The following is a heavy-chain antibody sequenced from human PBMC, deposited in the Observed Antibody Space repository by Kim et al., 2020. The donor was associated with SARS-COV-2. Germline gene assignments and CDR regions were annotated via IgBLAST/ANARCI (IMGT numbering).Heavy chain of an antibody. Sequence: GGSLRLSCAASGFTFSSYAMHWVRQAPGKGLEWVAVISYDGSNKYYADSVKGRFTISRDNSKNTLYLQMNSLRAEDTAVYYCARDLVGGGSCYDYWGQGT. D-gene: IGHD2-15*01. J-gene: IGHJ4*02. CDR2: ISYDGSNK. V-gene: IGHV3-30*04. CDR3: ARDLVGGGSCYDY. CDR1: GFTFSSYA.